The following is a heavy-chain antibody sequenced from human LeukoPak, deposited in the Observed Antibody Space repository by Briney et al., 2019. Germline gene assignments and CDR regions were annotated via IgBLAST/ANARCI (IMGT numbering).Heavy chain of an antibody. CDR1: GFTFNSYW. V-gene: IGHV3-74*01. Sequence: PGGSLRLSCAGSGFTFNSYWLHWVRQAPGKGLVWVSRINPDGRSTNYADSVKGRFTISRDNAKNTLYLQMNSLRAEDTAIYYCARVDGSGNSIFDYWGQGTLVPVSS. CDR3: ARVDGSGNSIFDY. D-gene: IGHD3-22*01. CDR2: INPDGRST. J-gene: IGHJ4*02.